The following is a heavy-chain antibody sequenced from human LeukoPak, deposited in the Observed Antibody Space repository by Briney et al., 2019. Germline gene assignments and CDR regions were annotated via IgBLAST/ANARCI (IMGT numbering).Heavy chain of an antibody. Sequence: PSETLSLTCTVSGDSFSYFYWSWIRQPPGKGLEWIGYIYNSGSTNYNPSLKSRVTISLDTSKNQSSLKLSSVTAADTAVYYCARNYGSGSYYFDYWGQGTLVTVSS. J-gene: IGHJ4*02. D-gene: IGHD3-10*01. V-gene: IGHV4-59*01. CDR1: GDSFSYFY. CDR2: IYNSGST. CDR3: ARNYGSGSYYFDY.